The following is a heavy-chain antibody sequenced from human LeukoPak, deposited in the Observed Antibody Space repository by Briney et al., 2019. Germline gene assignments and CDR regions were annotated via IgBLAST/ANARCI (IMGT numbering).Heavy chain of an antibody. Sequence: SETLSLTCTVSGGSISSDYWSWIRQPAGKGLEWIGRIYTSGSTNYNPSLKSRVTMSVDTSENQFSLKLSSVTAADTAVYYCARAPPHYDSSGYYASDAFDIWGQGTMVTVSS. J-gene: IGHJ3*02. CDR3: ARAPPHYDSSGYYASDAFDI. CDR1: GGSISSDY. D-gene: IGHD3-22*01. V-gene: IGHV4-4*07. CDR2: IYTSGST.